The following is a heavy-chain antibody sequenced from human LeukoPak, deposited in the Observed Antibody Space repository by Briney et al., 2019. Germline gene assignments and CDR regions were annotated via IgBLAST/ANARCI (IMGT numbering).Heavy chain of an antibody. CDR3: ARGSDDSSGFYNPFYFDY. Sequence: GGSLRLSCAASGFTFSGYGMHWVRQAPGKGLEWVANIKQDGSEKYYVDSVKGRFTISRDNARKSLYLQMNSLRVEDTAVYYCARGSDDSSGFYNPFYFDYWGQGTPVTVSS. V-gene: IGHV3-7*01. D-gene: IGHD3-22*01. J-gene: IGHJ4*02. CDR2: IKQDGSEK. CDR1: GFTFSGYG.